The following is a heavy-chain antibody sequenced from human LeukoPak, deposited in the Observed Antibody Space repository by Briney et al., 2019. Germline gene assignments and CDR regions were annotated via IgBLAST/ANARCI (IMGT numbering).Heavy chain of an antibody. CDR1: GFTFDTHG. CDR2: ISGNADRT. V-gene: IGHV3-23*01. D-gene: IGHD3-10*01. J-gene: IGHJ4*02. Sequence: GGSLRLSCTASGFTFDTHGMIWVRQAPGKGLEWVSAISGNADRTDYADSVKGRFTISRDTSKNTLYLQMSSLRPDDTAVYFCALGLRGVMSEYWGQGTLVTVSS. CDR3: ALGLRGVMSEY.